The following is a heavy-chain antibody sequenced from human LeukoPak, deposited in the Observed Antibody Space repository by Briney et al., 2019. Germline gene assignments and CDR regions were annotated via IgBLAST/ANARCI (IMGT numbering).Heavy chain of an antibody. D-gene: IGHD3-9*01. J-gene: IGHJ4*02. CDR3: ARGDYDILTGYSPVDY. CDR1: GYTFTSYA. Sequence: ASVKVSCKASGYTFTSYAMNWVRQAPGQGLEWMGWINTNTGNPTYAQGFTGRFVFSLDTSVSTAYLQISSLKAEDTAVYYCARGDYDILTGYSPVDYWGQGTLVTVSS. CDR2: INTNTGNP. V-gene: IGHV7-4-1*02.